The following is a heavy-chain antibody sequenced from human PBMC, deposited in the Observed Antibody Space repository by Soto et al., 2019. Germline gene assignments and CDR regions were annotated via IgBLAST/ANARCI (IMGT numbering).Heavy chain of an antibody. CDR2: INPNSGGT. D-gene: IGHD3-10*01. CDR1: GYTFTDYY. J-gene: IGHJ2*01. Sequence: QVQLVQSGAEVKEPGAAVKVSCKASGYTFTDYYMHWVRQAPGQGLEWMGCINPNSGGTNSVQQFQGRVTMTRDTSISTDYMELGRLRFYHAAAYYCARGKEISDYWNFDLWGRGSLVTVSS. CDR3: ARGKEISDYWNFDL. V-gene: IGHV1-2*02.